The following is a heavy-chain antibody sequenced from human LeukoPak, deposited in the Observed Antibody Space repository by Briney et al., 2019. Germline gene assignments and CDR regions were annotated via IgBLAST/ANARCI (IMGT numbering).Heavy chain of an antibody. CDR2: IYPSDSDT. CDR3: ARHVGSGSYRSPLDH. Sequence: GESLKISCKGSGYNFTSYWIGWVRQMPGKGLEGMGIIYPSDSDTRYSPSFQGQVTISADQSISTAYLQWSSLTDRAMYYCARHVGSGSYRSPLDHWGQGTLVTVSS. J-gene: IGHJ4*02. CDR1: GYNFTSYW. V-gene: IGHV5-51*01. D-gene: IGHD3-10*01.